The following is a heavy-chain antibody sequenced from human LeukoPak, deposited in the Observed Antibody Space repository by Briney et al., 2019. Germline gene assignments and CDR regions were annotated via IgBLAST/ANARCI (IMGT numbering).Heavy chain of an antibody. J-gene: IGHJ4*02. CDR3: ARVPDSNYPYYFDY. CDR1: GGSISSGSYY. CDR2: IYTSGST. D-gene: IGHD4-11*01. V-gene: IGHV4-61*02. Sequence: PSETLSLTCTVSGGSISSGSYYWSWIRQPAGKGLEWIGRIYTSGSTNYNPSLKSRVTIPVDTSKNQFSLKLSSVTAADTAVYYCARVPDSNYPYYFDYWGQGTLVTVSS.